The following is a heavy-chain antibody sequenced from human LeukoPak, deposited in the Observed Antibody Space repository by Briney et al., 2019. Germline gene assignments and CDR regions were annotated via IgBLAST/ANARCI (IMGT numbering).Heavy chain of an antibody. D-gene: IGHD4-17*01. Sequence: GRSLRLSCAASGFTFDDYAMHWVRQAPGKGLEWVSGISWNSGSIGYADSVKGRFTISRDNAKNSLYLQMNSLRAEDTALYYCAKASTVTQTTGYGMDVWGQGTTVTVSS. CDR3: AKASTVTQTTGYGMDV. J-gene: IGHJ6*02. CDR2: ISWNSGSI. CDR1: GFTFDDYA. V-gene: IGHV3-9*01.